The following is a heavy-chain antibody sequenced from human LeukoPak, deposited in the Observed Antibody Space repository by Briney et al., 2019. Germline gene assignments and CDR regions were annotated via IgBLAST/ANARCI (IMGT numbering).Heavy chain of an antibody. CDR1: GGTFSSYA. Sequence: ASVKVSCKASGGTFSSYAISWVRQAPGQGLEWMGGIIPIFGTANYAQKFQGRVTMTRDMSTSTVYMELSSLRSEDTAVYYCARGAAMVTELLNYWGQGTLVTVSS. V-gene: IGHV1-69*05. J-gene: IGHJ4*02. CDR3: ARGAAMVTELLNY. CDR2: IIPIFGTA. D-gene: IGHD5-18*01.